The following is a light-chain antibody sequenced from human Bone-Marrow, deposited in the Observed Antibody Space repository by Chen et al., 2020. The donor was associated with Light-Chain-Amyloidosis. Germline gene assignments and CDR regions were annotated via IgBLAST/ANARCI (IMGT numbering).Light chain of an antibody. V-gene: IGLV3-21*02. CDR3: QVWDRSSDRPV. Sequence: SSVLTPPSSLSVAPGQTATLACGGNNIESTSVHWYQQTPGQAPLLVVYDDSDRRCGIPERVSGSNSGNTATLTISRVEAGDEADYYCQVWDRSSDRPVFGGGTKLTVL. CDR1: NIESTS. J-gene: IGLJ3*02. CDR2: DDS.